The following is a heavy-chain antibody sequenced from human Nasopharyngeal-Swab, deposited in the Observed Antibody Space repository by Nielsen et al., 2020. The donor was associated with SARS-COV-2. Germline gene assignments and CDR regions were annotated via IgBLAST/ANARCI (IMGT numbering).Heavy chain of an antibody. CDR1: GFTFSSYE. V-gene: IGHV3-48*03. CDR2: ISSSGSTI. Sequence: GGSLRLSCAASGFTFSSYEMNWVRQAPGEGLEWVSYISSSGSTIYCADSVKGRFTISRDNAKNSLYLQMNSLRAEDTAVYYCARLRRDGYNVRALYFDYWGQGTLVTVSS. CDR3: ARLRRDGYNVRALYFDY. D-gene: IGHD5-24*01. J-gene: IGHJ4*02.